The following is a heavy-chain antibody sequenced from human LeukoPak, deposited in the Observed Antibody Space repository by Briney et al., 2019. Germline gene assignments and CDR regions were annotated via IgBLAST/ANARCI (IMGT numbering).Heavy chain of an antibody. CDR2: IYHSGST. D-gene: IGHD6-6*01. CDR1: GGSISSSGYY. Sequence: PSETLSLTCNVSGGSISSSGYYWAWIRQPPGKGLEWIGEIYHSGSTNYNPSLKSRVTISVDKSKNQFSLKLSSVTAADTAVYYFASLIAARRRDYFDYWGQGTLVTVSS. CDR3: ASLIAARRRDYFDY. V-gene: IGHV4-39*07. J-gene: IGHJ4*02.